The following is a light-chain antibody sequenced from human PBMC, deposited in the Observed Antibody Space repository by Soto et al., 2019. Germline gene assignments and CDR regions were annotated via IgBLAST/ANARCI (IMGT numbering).Light chain of an antibody. CDR3: QQYSSYSWT. CDR2: DAS. V-gene: IGKV1-5*01. Sequence: DIQMTQSPSTLSASVGDRVTITCRASQSIFSWLAWYQQKPGKAPKLLIYDASNLQSGVPPRFSGSGSGTESTLTISSLQPDDLATYYCQQYSSYSWTFGQGTKVDIK. J-gene: IGKJ1*01. CDR1: QSIFSW.